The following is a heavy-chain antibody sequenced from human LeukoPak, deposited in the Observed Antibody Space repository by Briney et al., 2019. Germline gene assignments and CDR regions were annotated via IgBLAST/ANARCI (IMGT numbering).Heavy chain of an antibody. J-gene: IGHJ4*02. Sequence: SETLSLTCTVSGGSISSYYWSWIRQPPGKGLEWIGEINHSGSTNYNPSLKSRVTISVDTSKNQFSLKLSSVTAADTAVYYCARQIGYDYVWGSYRYKYYFDYWGQGTLVTVSS. CDR1: GGSISSYY. D-gene: IGHD3-16*02. CDR2: INHSGST. CDR3: ARQIGYDYVWGSYRYKYYFDY. V-gene: IGHV4-34*01.